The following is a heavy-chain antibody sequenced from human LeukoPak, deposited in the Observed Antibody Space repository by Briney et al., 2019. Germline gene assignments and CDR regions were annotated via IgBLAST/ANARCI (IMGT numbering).Heavy chain of an antibody. D-gene: IGHD3-22*01. CDR2: IRKKGNSYTT. J-gene: IGHJ4*02. CDR1: GLTFSDHY. V-gene: IGHV3-72*01. CDR3: ARELDYYDSSGYFRAPYYFDY. Sequence: GGSLRLSCAVSGLTFSDHYMDWVRQAPGKGLEWVGRIRKKGNSYTTEYAASVKGRFTISRDDSKSSLYLQMNSLKTEDTAVYYCARELDYYDSSGYFRAPYYFDYWGQGALVTVSS.